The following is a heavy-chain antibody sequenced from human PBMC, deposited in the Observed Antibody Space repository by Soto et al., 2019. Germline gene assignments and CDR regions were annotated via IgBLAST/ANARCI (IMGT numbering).Heavy chain of an antibody. CDR1: GFTFSSYG. CDR3: AKDGNSVTPFDY. D-gene: IGHD4-4*01. V-gene: IGHV3-30*18. CDR2: ISYDGSNK. J-gene: IGHJ4*02. Sequence: VQLVESGGGVVQPGRSLRLSCAASGFTFSSYGMHWVRQAPGKGLEWVAVISYDGSNKYYADSVKGRFTISRDNSKNTLYLQMNSLRAEDTAVYYCAKDGNSVTPFDYWGQGTLVTVSS.